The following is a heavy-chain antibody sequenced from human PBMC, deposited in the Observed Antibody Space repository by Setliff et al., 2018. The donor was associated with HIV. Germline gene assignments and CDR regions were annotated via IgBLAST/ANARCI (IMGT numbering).Heavy chain of an antibody. V-gene: IGHV3-74*01. J-gene: IGHJ3*02. CDR2: INSDGSGT. CDR3: TRDRGRPDSFDI. Sequence: PGGSLRLSCAASGYNFGIYWMHWVRQVPGKGLVWVSHINSDGSGTKYADSVKGRFTMSRDNAKNTLYLQMNSLRAEDTALYFCTRDRGRPDSFDIWGQGTRVTVSS. CDR1: GYNFGIYW. D-gene: IGHD1-26*01.